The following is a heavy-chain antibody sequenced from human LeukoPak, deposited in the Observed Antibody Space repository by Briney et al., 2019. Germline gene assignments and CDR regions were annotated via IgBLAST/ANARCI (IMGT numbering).Heavy chain of an antibody. CDR1: GFSFSDYG. D-gene: IGHD4-17*01. Sequence: GGSLRLSCSASGFSFSDYGFHWVRQAPGKGLEWVAPISYDGTNKYYADSVKGRFTISRDNSKNTLLLQMNSLRAEDTAVYYCAKSPGIGTYGDRSTAVDYWGQGTLVTVSS. CDR2: ISYDGTNK. J-gene: IGHJ4*02. CDR3: AKSPGIGTYGDRSTAVDY. V-gene: IGHV3-30*18.